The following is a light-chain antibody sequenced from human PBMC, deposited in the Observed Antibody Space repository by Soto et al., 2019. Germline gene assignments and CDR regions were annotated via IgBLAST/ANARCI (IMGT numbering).Light chain of an antibody. V-gene: IGKV1-17*01. CDR1: QDIGNN. J-gene: IGKJ1*01. CDR2: GTF. CDR3: LQHDTFPRT. Sequence: DIQMTQSPSSLFASVGDRVTITCRASQDIGNNLGWYQQKPGEAPKRLIYGTFSLQRGVPSRFSGSGSGTDFTLTISSLRPEDFATYYCLQHDTFPRTFGQGTKVEIK.